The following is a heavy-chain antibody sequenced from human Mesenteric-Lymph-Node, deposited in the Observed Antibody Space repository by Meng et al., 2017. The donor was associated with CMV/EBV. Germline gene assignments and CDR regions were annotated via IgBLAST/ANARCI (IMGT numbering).Heavy chain of an antibody. J-gene: IGHJ4*02. CDR1: GFNVGNNH. Sequence: GESLKISRAVPGFNVGNNHVNWVRQAPGKGLEWVSVIYNDGRTGYADSVKGRFAISRDNSINRAYLQMNGLRVEDTAMYFCHGFGGNSFWGQGTLVTVSS. CDR2: IYNDGRT. V-gene: IGHV3-53*01. CDR3: HGFGGNSF. D-gene: IGHD3-16*01.